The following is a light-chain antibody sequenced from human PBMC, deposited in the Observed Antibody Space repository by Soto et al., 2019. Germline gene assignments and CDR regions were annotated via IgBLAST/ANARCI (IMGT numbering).Light chain of an antibody. Sequence: DIQMTQSPSSLSASVGARVTITCRASQSISTYLNWYQQKPGKAPNLLISAASSLQSGIPSRFSGSGSGTDFTLTISSLQPEDFATYYCQQSYSTPRTFGQGTKVEIK. CDR1: QSISTY. V-gene: IGKV1-39*01. J-gene: IGKJ1*01. CDR2: AAS. CDR3: QQSYSTPRT.